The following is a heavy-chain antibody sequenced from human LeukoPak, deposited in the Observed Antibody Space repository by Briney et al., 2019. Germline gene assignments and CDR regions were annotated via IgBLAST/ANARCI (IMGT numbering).Heavy chain of an antibody. D-gene: IGHD4-23*01. CDR3: ARGATVVTADY. CDR1: GFTFSSYA. V-gene: IGHV3-30-3*01. Sequence: PGRSLRLSCAASGFTFSSYAMHWVRQAPGKGLEWVAVISYDGSNKYYADSVKGRFTISRDNSKNTLYLQMNSLRAEDTAVYYCARGATVVTADYWGQGTLVTVSS. J-gene: IGHJ4*02. CDR2: ISYDGSNK.